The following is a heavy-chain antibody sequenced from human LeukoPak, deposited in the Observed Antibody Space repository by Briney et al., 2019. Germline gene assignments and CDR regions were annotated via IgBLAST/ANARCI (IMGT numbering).Heavy chain of an antibody. CDR3: AIYRSTGYNRPRYYYYMDV. J-gene: IGHJ6*03. CDR1: GGTFSSYA. Sequence: SVKVSCKASGGTFSSYAISWVRQAPGQGLEWMGGIIPIFGTANYAQKFQGRVTITTDESTSTAYMELSSLRSEDTAVYYCAIYRSTGYNRPRYYYYMDVWGKGTTVTVSS. V-gene: IGHV1-69*05. D-gene: IGHD5-24*01. CDR2: IIPIFGTA.